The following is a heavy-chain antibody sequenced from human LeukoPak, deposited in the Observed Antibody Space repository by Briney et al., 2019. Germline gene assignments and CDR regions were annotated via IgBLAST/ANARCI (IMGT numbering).Heavy chain of an antibody. CDR2: INPSGGST. J-gene: IGHJ4*02. Sequence: GASVKVSCKASGYTFTSYYMHWVRQAPGQGLEWMGIINPSGGSTSYAQKFQGRVTMTGDTSTSTVYMELSSLRSEDTAVYYCARGVAARITLGYYFDYWGQGTLVTVSS. D-gene: IGHD6-6*01. V-gene: IGHV1-46*01. CDR3: ARGVAARITLGYYFDY. CDR1: GYTFTSYY.